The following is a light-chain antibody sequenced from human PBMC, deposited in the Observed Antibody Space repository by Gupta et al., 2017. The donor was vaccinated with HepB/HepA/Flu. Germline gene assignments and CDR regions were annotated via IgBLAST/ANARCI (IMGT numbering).Light chain of an antibody. Sequence: INCKSSQSVLYRSNNKNYLAWYQQKPGQPPKLLIYWASTRESGVPDRFSGSGYGTDFTLTISSLQAEDVAVYYCQQYDSNPMYTFGQGTKMEIK. V-gene: IGKV4-1*01. CDR1: QSVLYRSNNKNY. CDR3: QQYDSNPMYT. J-gene: IGKJ2*01. CDR2: WAS.